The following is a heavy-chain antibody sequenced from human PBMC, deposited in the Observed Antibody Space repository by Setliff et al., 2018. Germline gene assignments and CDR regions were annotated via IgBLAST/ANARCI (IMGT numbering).Heavy chain of an antibody. V-gene: IGHV3-48*03. CDR2: ISSSGTTK. CDR1: GFTFSSYE. J-gene: IGHJ4*02. Sequence: PGGSLRLSCTTSGFTFSSYEVNWVRQAPGKGLEWVSYISSSGTTKHYADSVRGRFTISRDNSKKTLYLQMNSLRAEDTAVYYCVKDVVGYSSTWPKRDYFDYWGQGTLVTVSS. D-gene: IGHD6-13*01. CDR3: VKDVVGYSSTWPKRDYFDY.